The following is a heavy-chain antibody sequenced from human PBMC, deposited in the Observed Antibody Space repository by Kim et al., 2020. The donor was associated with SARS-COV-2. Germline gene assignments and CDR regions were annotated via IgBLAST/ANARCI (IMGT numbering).Heavy chain of an antibody. CDR2: ISGSGGST. J-gene: IGHJ4*02. CDR1: GFTFSSYA. V-gene: IGHV3-23*01. CDR3: AATLGAYGGKLGY. Sequence: GGSLRLSCAASGFTFSSYAMSWVRQAPGKGLEWVSAISGSGGSTYYADSVKGRFTISRDNSKNTLYLQMNSLRAEDTAVYYCAATLGAYGGKLGYWGQGTLVTVSS. D-gene: IGHD2-21*01.